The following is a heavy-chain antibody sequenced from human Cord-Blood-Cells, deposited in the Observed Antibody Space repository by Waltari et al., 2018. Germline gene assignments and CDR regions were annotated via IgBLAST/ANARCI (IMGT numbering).Heavy chain of an antibody. J-gene: IGHJ4*02. CDR1: GGSLSSYY. CDR2: IYYSGST. CDR3: ARQSSGSGDFDY. Sequence: QVQLQESGPGLVKPSETLSLTCTVSGGSLSSYYWSWIRQPPGKGLEWIGYIYYSGSTNYNPARKRRVTISVDTSKNQFSLKLSSVTAADTAVYYCARQSSGSGDFDYWGQGTLVTVSS. V-gene: IGHV4-59*08. D-gene: IGHD7-27*01.